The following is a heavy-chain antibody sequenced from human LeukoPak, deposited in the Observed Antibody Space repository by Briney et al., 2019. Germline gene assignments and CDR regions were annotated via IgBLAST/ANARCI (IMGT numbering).Heavy chain of an antibody. V-gene: IGHV4-39*01. Sequence: SETLSLTCTVSGGSISSSSYYWGWIRQPPGKGLEWIGSIYYSGSTYYNPSLKSRVTISVDTSKNQFSLKLSSVTAADTAVYYCARPYYYDSSGYYPYYFDYWGQGTLVTVSS. J-gene: IGHJ4*02. CDR1: GGSISSSSYY. CDR3: ARPYYYDSSGYYPYYFDY. CDR2: IYYSGST. D-gene: IGHD3-22*01.